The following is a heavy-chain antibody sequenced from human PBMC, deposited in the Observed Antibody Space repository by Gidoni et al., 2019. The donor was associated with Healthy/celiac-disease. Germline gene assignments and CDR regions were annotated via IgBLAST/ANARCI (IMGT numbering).Heavy chain of an antibody. V-gene: IGHV3-30*18. CDR1: GFTFSSYG. J-gene: IGHJ2*01. D-gene: IGHD3-3*01. Sequence: AASGFTFSSYGMHWVRQAPGKGLEWVAVISYDGSNKYYADSVKGRFTISRDNSKNTLYLQMNSLRAEDTAVYYCAKDRDVGYYDFWSGYYPNWYFDLWGRGTLVTVSS. CDR2: ISYDGSNK. CDR3: AKDRDVGYYDFWSGYYPNWYFDL.